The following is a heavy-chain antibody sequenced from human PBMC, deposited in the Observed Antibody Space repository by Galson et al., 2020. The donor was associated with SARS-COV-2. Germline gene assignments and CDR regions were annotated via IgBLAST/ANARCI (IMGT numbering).Heavy chain of an antibody. CDR3: ARDPTYGDYGFYFDY. J-gene: IGHJ4*02. D-gene: IGHD4-17*01. Sequence: GESLKISCAASGFTFSSYGMHWVRQAPGKGLEWVAVIWYDGSNKYYADSVKGRFTISRDNSKNTLYLQMNSLRAEDTAVYYCARDPTYGDYGFYFDYWGQGTLVTVSS. CDR1: GFTFSSYG. CDR2: IWYDGSNK. V-gene: IGHV3-33*01.